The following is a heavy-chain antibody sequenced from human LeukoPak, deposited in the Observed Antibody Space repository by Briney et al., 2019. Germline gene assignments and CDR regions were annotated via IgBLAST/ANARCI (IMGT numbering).Heavy chain of an antibody. CDR2: MNPNSGNT. V-gene: IGHV1-8*03. J-gene: IGHJ4*02. Sequence: ASVKVSCKASGYTFTSYDINWVRQATGQGLEWMGWMNPNSGNTGYAQKFQGRVTITRNTSISTAYMELSSLRSDDTAVYYCARDGRSFMITFGGVIAPWGQGTLVTVSS. D-gene: IGHD3-16*02. CDR3: ARDGRSFMITFGGVIAP. CDR1: GYTFTSYD.